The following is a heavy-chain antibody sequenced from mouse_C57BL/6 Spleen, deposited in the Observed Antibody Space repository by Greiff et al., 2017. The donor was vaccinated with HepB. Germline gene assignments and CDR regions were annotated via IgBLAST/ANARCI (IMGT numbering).Heavy chain of an antibody. D-gene: IGHD1-1*01. CDR1: GYTFTSYW. J-gene: IGHJ4*01. Sequence: QVQLQQSGAELVMPGASVKLSCKASGYTFTSYWMHWVKQRPGQGLEWIGEIDPSDSYTNYNQKFKGKSTLTVDKSSSTAYMQLSSLTSEDSAVYYCARRSSYDYAMDYWGQGTSVTVSS. CDR2: IDPSDSYT. V-gene: IGHV1-69*01. CDR3: ARRSSYDYAMDY.